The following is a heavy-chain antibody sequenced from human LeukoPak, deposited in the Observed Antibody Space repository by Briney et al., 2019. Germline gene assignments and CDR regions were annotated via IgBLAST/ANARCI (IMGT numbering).Heavy chain of an antibody. V-gene: IGHV1-46*01. Sequence: ASVKVSCKASGYAFTGYYMHWVRQAPGQGLEWMGIINPSGGSTSYAQKFQGRVTMTRDMSTSTVYMELSSLRSEDTAVYYCARGGTFTKVVDDYYYYMDVWGKGTTVTVSS. J-gene: IGHJ6*03. CDR1: GYAFTGYY. CDR2: INPSGGST. D-gene: IGHD3-10*01. CDR3: ARGGTFTKVVDDYYYYMDV.